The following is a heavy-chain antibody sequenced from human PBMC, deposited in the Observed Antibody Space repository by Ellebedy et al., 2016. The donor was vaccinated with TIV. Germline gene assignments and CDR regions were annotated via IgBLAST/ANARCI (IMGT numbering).Heavy chain of an antibody. D-gene: IGHD2-2*01. Sequence: GGSLRLSCAASGFTFSSCWMSWVRQAPGKGLEWVANIEEDGSEKNYVDSVKGRFTISRDNAKNSLYLQMNSLRAEDTAVYYCAPEPEDMGVVSAAWGQGTLVTVSS. CDR1: GFTFSSCW. CDR2: IEEDGSEK. J-gene: IGHJ4*02. V-gene: IGHV3-7*01. CDR3: APEPEDMGVVSAA.